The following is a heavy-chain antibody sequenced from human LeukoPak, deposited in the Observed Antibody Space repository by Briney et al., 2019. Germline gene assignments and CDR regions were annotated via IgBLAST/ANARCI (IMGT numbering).Heavy chain of an antibody. V-gene: IGHV4-59*01. D-gene: IGHD2-2*02. Sequence: PSETLSLTCTVSGGSISSYYWSWIRQPPGKGLEWIGYIYYSGSTNYNPSLKSRVTISVDTSKNQFSLKLSSVTAADTAVYYCARETRYCSSTSCYTSFDYWGQGTLVTVSS. CDR3: ARETRYCSSTSCYTSFDY. J-gene: IGHJ4*02. CDR1: GGSISSYY. CDR2: IYYSGST.